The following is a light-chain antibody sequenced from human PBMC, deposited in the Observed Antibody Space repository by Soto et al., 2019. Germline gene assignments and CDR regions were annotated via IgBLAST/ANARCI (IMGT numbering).Light chain of an antibody. CDR1: SSDVGAFNY. V-gene: IGLV2-8*01. CDR3: SSFVDGTSYV. CDR2: EVN. J-gene: IGLJ1*01. Sequence: QSALTQPPSVSGSPGQSVTISCTGTSSDVGAFNYVSWYQHHPGKVPKFLIYEVNKRPSGVPDRFSGSKSGNTASLTVSGLQPEDEAVYFCSSFVDGTSYVFGTGTKLTVL.